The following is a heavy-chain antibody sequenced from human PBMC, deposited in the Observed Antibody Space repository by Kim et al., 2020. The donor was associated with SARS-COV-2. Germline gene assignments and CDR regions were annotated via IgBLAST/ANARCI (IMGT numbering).Heavy chain of an antibody. D-gene: IGHD1-1*01. CDR2: IYYSGST. J-gene: IGHJ4*02. CDR1: GGSISSYY. V-gene: IGHV4-59*01. Sequence: SETLSLTCTVSGGSISSYYWSWIRQPPGKGLEWIGYIYYSGSTNFNPSLKSRVTISVDTSKNQFSLKLSSVTAADTAVYYCAGTSNWNLEGLDYWGQGTL. CDR3: AGTSNWNLEGLDY.